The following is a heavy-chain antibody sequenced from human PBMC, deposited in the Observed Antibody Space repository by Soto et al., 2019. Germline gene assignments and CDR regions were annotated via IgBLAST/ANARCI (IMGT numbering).Heavy chain of an antibody. Sequence: EVQLVESGGGLVKPGGSLRLSCGASGFTFSSYSMNWVRQAPGKGLEWVSSISGSSSDIYYADSVRDRFTISRDNARNSLFLQMNSLRVEDTAVYYCARPYRMFYYMDVWGKGTTVTVSS. CDR2: ISGSSSDI. V-gene: IGHV3-21*01. CDR3: ARPYRMFYYMDV. J-gene: IGHJ6*03. D-gene: IGHD3-10*02. CDR1: GFTFSSYS.